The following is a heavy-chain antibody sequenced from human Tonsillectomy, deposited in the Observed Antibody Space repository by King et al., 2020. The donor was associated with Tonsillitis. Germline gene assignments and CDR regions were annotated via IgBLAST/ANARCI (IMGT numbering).Heavy chain of an antibody. CDR2: IWSDGSNE. V-gene: IGHV3-33*08. D-gene: IGHD5-18*01. J-gene: IGHJ6*03. Sequence: LVESGGGVVQPGRSLRLSCAASGFTFSSYGFHWVRPAPGKGLEWVSIIWSDGSNEYYADSVKGRFTISRDSSKNTLYLQMNSLRAEDTAVYYCARDPTAHYYYYYMDVWGKGTPVTVSS. CDR1: GFTFSSYG. CDR3: ARDPTAHYYYYYMDV.